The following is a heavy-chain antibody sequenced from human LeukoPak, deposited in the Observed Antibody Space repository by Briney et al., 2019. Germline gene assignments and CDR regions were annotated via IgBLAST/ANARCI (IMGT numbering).Heavy chain of an antibody. CDR1: GFTLSNYW. Sequence: GGSLRLSCAASGFTLSNYWMHWVRQAPGKGLVWVSRFNSDGITTSYADSVKGRFTISRDNAKNSLYLQMNSLRAEDTAVYYCASGLELDYWGQGTLVTVSS. CDR2: FNSDGITT. CDR3: ASGLELDY. V-gene: IGHV3-74*01. J-gene: IGHJ4*02.